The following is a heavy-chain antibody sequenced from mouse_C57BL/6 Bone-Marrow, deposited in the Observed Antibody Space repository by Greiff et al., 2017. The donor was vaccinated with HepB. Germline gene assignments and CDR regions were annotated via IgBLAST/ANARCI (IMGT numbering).Heavy chain of an antibody. Sequence: DVHLVESGGGLVQPGGSLKLSCAASGFTFSDYYMYWVRQTPEKRLEWVAYISNGGGSTYYPDTVKGRFTIARDNAKNTLYLQMSRLKSEDTAMYYCARDYYAMDYWGQGTSVTVSS. CDR1: GFTFSDYY. V-gene: IGHV5-12*01. CDR3: ARDYYAMDY. D-gene: IGHD3-1*01. CDR2: ISNGGGST. J-gene: IGHJ4*01.